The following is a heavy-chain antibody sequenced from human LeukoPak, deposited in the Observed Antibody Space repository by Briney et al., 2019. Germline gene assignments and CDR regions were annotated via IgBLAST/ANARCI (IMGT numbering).Heavy chain of an antibody. D-gene: IGHD3-10*01. CDR1: GGSVTSTTYY. CDR2: IYRSGDT. V-gene: IGHV4-39*01. Sequence: PSETLSLTCTVSGGSVTSTTYYWGWIRQPPGKGLEWIGSIYRSGDTYYNPSLNSRVTISIDTSKNQFSLRLSSVTAADTAVYYCAGPSRGVRFDSWGQGTLVIVSS. J-gene: IGHJ5*01. CDR3: AGPSRGVRFDS.